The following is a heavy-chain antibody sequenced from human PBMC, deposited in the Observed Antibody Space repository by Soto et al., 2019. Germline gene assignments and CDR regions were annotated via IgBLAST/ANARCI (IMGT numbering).Heavy chain of an antibody. Sequence: QVQLQESGPGLVKPSETLSLTCSVSAGSVSGSSHYWNWIRQTPGKGLEWIGYIDYSGSTNYNPTLKSRVTISVDTSETQFSLKLSSVTAADTAVYYCARGGTSSRRAVAGYFHYWGQGTQVTVSS. CDR3: ARGGTSSRRAVAGYFHY. V-gene: IGHV4-61*01. CDR1: AGSVSGSSHY. J-gene: IGHJ1*01. CDR2: IDYSGST. D-gene: IGHD1-7*01.